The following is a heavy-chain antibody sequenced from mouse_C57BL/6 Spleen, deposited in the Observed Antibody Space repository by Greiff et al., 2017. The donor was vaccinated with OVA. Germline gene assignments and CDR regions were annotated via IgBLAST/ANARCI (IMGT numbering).Heavy chain of an antibody. D-gene: IGHD1-1*01. CDR2: ISYDGSN. V-gene: IGHV3-6*01. Sequence: EVQLQQSGPGLVKPSQSLSLTCSVTGYSITSGYYWNWIRQFPGNKLEWMGYISYDGSNNYNPSLKNRISITRDTSKNQFFLKLNSVTTEDTATYYCARGGYYGNDYYAMDYWGQGTSVTVSS. J-gene: IGHJ4*01. CDR1: GYSITSGYY. CDR3: ARGGYYGNDYYAMDY.